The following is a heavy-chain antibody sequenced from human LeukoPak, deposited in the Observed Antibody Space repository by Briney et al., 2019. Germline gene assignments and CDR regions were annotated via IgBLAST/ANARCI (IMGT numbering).Heavy chain of an antibody. J-gene: IGHJ3*02. V-gene: IGHV4-59*12. CDR2: IFYSGST. D-gene: IGHD3-22*01. CDR3: AKSNGYGLIDI. Sequence: GSLRLSCEASGFTFSSFHMSWVRQPPGKALEWIGNIFYSGSTYYSPSLKSRVTISLDTSRNQFSLKLNSVTATDTAVYYCAKSNGYGLIDIWGQGTMVTVSS. CDR1: GFTFSSFH.